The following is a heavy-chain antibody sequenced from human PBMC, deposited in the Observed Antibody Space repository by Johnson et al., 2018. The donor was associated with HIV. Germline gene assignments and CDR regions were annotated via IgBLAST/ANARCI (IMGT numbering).Heavy chain of an antibody. CDR3: ARDLIVGASGSDAFDV. J-gene: IGHJ3*01. CDR1: GFTFSDYY. V-gene: IGHV3-11*01. CDR2: ISSSGSTI. Sequence: VQLVESGGGVVQPGRSLRLSCAASGFTFSDYYMSWIRQAPGKGLEWVSNISSSGSTIYYADSVKGRFTISRDNAKNSLYLQMNSLRAEDTALYYCARDLIVGASGSDAFDVWGQGTAVTVSS. D-gene: IGHD1-26*01.